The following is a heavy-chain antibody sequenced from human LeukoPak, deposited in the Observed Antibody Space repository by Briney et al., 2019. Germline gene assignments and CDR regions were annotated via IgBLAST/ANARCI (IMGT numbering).Heavy chain of an antibody. J-gene: IGHJ6*03. CDR2: INHSGST. CDR1: GYSISSGYY. D-gene: IGHD3-10*01. Sequence: SETLSLTCTVSGYSISSGYYWSWIRQPPGKGLEWIGEINHSGSTNYNPSLKSRVTISVDTSKNQFSLKLSSVTAADTAVYYCARRGLSYGSGSYYGLTRNKSNYYYYYMDVWGKGTTVTISS. V-gene: IGHV4-38-2*02. CDR3: ARRGLSYGSGSYYGLTRNKSNYYYYYMDV.